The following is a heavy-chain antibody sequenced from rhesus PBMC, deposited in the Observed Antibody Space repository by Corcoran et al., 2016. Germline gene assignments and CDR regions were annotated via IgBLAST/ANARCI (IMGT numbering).Heavy chain of an antibody. CDR1: GGSFSGYY. V-gene: IGHV4-165*01. Sequence: QVQLQESGPGLVKPSETLSLTCAVSGGSFSGYYWGWIRPPPVKGLEWTGYISGSRGSTEYNPSLKSRVTISTDTSKNQFSMKLSAVTAADTAVYYCARASRIAGTLNWYFDLWGPGTPITISS. J-gene: IGHJ2*01. CDR3: ARASRIAGTLNWYFDL. CDR2: ISGSRGST. D-gene: IGHD1-1-1*01.